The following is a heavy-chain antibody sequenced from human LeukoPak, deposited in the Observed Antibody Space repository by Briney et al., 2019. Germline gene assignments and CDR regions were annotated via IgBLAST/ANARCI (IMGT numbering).Heavy chain of an antibody. CDR3: ARSRDAVGATSLFDP. D-gene: IGHD1-26*01. CDR2: INPSGGST. J-gene: IGHJ5*02. Sequence: PRASVKVSCKASGYTFTGYYMHWVRQAPGQGLEWMGIINPSGGSTSYAQKFQGRVTMTRDTSTSTVYMELSSLRSEDTAVYYCARSRDAVGATSLFDPWGQGTLVTVSS. V-gene: IGHV1-46*01. CDR1: GYTFTGYY.